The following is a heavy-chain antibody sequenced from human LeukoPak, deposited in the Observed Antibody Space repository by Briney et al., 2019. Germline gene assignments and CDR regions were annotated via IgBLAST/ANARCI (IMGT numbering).Heavy chain of an antibody. J-gene: IGHJ4*02. Sequence: PSETLSLTCTVSGGSISDSSYYWDWIRQPPGKGLEWIGSTYYSGSTYYTPSLKSRLTISVDTSKNQFSLKLSSVTAADTAVYYCAREATHDDRGFGYWGQGTLVTVSS. CDR3: AREATHDDRGFGY. CDR1: GGSISDSSYY. CDR2: TYYSGST. D-gene: IGHD3-9*01. V-gene: IGHV4-39*02.